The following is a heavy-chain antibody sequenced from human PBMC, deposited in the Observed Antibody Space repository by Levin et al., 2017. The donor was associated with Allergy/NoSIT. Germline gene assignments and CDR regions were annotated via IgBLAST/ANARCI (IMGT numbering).Heavy chain of an antibody. V-gene: IGHV3-21*01. D-gene: IGHD2-2*01. J-gene: IGHJ2*01. CDR1: GFTFSSYS. CDR3: ARVYLGYCSSTSCSPSDWYFDL. Sequence: GGSLRLSCAASGFTFSSYSMNWVRQAPGKGLEWVSSISSSSSYIYYADSVKGRFTISRDNAKNSLYLQMNSLRAEDTAVYYCARVYLGYCSSTSCSPSDWYFDLWGRGTLVTVSS. CDR2: ISSSSSYI.